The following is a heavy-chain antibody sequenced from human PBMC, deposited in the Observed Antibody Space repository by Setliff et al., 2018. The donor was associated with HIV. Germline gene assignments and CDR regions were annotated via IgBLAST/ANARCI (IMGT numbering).Heavy chain of an antibody. D-gene: IGHD3-10*01. CDR2: IYNSGRA. CDR3: ERSGPVWFGEPPYYFDS. V-gene: IGHV4-38-2*01. CDR1: GYSINDGYH. Sequence: LSLTCLVFGYSINDGYHWGWIRQSPRKGLGWIGSIYNSGRASYNPSRRSRASLSIDTSKNRFSLRLNPVTAADTAVYYCERSGPVWFGEPPYYFDSWGPGTLVTVSS. J-gene: IGHJ4*02.